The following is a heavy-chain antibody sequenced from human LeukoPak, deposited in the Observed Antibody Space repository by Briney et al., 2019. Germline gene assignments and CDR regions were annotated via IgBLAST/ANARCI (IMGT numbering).Heavy chain of an antibody. Sequence: PSETLSLTCTVSGGSISSYYWSWIRQPPGKGLEWIGYIYYSGSTNYNPSLRSRVTTSVDTSKNQFSLKLSSVTAADTAVYYCARLVSTTAYYFDYWGQGTLVTVSS. CDR3: ARLVSTTAYYFDY. CDR2: IYYSGST. CDR1: GGSISSYY. D-gene: IGHD4-17*01. V-gene: IGHV4-59*01. J-gene: IGHJ4*02.